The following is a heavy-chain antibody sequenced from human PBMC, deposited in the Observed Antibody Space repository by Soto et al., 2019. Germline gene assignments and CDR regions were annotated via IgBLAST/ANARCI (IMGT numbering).Heavy chain of an antibody. J-gene: IGHJ4*02. CDR1: GFTVSSNY. CDR2: IYSGGST. Sequence: GGSLRLSCAASGFTVSSNYMSWVRQAPGKGLEWVSVIYSGGSTYYADSVKGRFTISRDNSKNTLYLQMNSLRAEDTAVYYCARGTGYSSGWFPLYFYYWGQGTLVTVSS. V-gene: IGHV3-53*01. D-gene: IGHD6-19*01. CDR3: ARGTGYSSGWFPLYFYY.